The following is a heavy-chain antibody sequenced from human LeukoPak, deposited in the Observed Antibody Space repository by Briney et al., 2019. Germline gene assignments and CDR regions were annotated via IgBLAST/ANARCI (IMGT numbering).Heavy chain of an antibody. Sequence: QPGGSLRLSCSASGLTFSSFALNWVRQAPGKGLEYVSAISSNGVTTYYADSVKGRFTISRDNSKNTLYLQVNSLRAADTAIYYCAKVQEMDTILPPFHYWGQGTLVTVSS. CDR3: AKVQEMDTILPPFHY. J-gene: IGHJ4*02. CDR2: ISSNGVTT. D-gene: IGHD5-24*01. CDR1: GLTFSSFA. V-gene: IGHV3-64*04.